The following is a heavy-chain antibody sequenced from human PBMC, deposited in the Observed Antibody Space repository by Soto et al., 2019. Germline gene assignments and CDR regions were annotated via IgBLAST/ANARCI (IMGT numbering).Heavy chain of an antibody. V-gene: IGHV4-38-2*01. CDR2: IYPNGST. Sequence: SETLPLTCAVSGYSISSGFYWGWIRQPPGKGLEWIGSIYPNGSTYYNPSLKSRVIISIDTSKNQFSLRLTSATAADTAVHFCARAWAGTGLAYFDYWGQGTLVTVSS. CDR3: ARAWAGTGLAYFDY. D-gene: IGHD3-9*01. CDR1: GYSISSGFY. J-gene: IGHJ4*02.